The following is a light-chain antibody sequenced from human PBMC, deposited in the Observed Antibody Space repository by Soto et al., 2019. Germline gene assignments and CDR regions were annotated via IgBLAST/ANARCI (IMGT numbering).Light chain of an antibody. CDR1: QRVGSS. CDR3: QQCRTWPLT. V-gene: IGKV3-11*01. Sequence: PGERATLSCRASQRVGSSLAWYQQKPGQAPRLLIYDASNRATGIPARFSGSGSGTDFTLTISSLEPEDFAVYYCQQCRTWPLTFGGGTKVEIK. CDR2: DAS. J-gene: IGKJ4*01.